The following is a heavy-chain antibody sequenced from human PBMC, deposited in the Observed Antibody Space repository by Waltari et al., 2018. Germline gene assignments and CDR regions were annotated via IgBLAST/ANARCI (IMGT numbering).Heavy chain of an antibody. J-gene: IGHJ4*02. CDR3: ARGVGATTFDY. CDR1: GFTFSSYW. CDR2: IYYSGRP. V-gene: IGHV4-59*01. Sequence: VQLVESGGGLVQPGGSLRLSCAASGFTFSSYWMSWVRQAPGKGLEWFGYIYYSGRPNYNPSLKIRVTISVDTSKNQFSLKLSSVTAADTAVYYCARGVGATTFDYWGQGTLVTVSS. D-gene: IGHD1-26*01.